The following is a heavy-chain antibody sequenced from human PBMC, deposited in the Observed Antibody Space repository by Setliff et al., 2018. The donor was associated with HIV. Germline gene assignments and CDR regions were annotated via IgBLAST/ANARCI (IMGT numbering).Heavy chain of an antibody. V-gene: IGHV3-48*01. Sequence: GGSLRLSCAASGFNFKTYGMTWVRQAPGKGLDWVAHIGSSNHGIHYTASVQGRFTVSRDSSKNMLYLQMNSLRAEDTAVYYCARGTLDFWGQGNLVTVSS. J-gene: IGHJ4*02. CDR2: IGSSNHGI. CDR1: GFNFKTYG. CDR3: ARGTLDF.